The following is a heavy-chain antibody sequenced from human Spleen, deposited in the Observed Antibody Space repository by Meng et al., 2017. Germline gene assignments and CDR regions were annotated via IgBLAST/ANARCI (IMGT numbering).Heavy chain of an antibody. D-gene: IGHD4-11*01. J-gene: IGHJ4*02. CDR2: IIPTLGIA. CDR3: ARTYTVMTTVTSGWEH. Sequence: QVQLVQSGAEVKRPGSSVKVSCQASGGTFSNYAISWVRQAPGQGLEWVGGIIPTLGIADYALKFQGRVTIIADKSTTTTYMELTSLKSDDTAVYYCARTYTVMTTVTSGWEHWGQGTLVTVSS. CDR1: GGTFSNYA. V-gene: IGHV1-69*10.